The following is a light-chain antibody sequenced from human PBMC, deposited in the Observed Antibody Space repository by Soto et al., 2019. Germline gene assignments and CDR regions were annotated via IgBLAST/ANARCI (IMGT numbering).Light chain of an antibody. CDR2: QVT. J-gene: IGLJ1*01. CDR3: MSYAGGNRFV. Sequence: QSVLTQPPPASGSPGQSVTISCAGTIKDVGGYSYVSWYQQHPGKVPQLMIYQVTKRPSGVPDRFSASKSDTTASPTISGLQAEDEGDYYCMSYAGGNRFVFGTGTKVTVL. CDR1: IKDVGGYSY. V-gene: IGLV2-8*01.